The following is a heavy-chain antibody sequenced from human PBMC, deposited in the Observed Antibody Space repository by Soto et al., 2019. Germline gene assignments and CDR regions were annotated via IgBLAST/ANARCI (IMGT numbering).Heavy chain of an antibody. Sequence: QVILVQSGAEVKTPGASVKVSCKLSGYTLTESSVHWVRQAPGKGREWMGGFDPEDGETIYAQEFQCRVTMTEDTATDNAYMELRGLRSEDTAVYYCATGGGFRDAFDVWGQGTMVTVSS. J-gene: IGHJ3*01. CDR2: FDPEDGET. CDR3: ATGGGFRDAFDV. V-gene: IGHV1-24*01. D-gene: IGHD2-15*01. CDR1: GYTLTESS.